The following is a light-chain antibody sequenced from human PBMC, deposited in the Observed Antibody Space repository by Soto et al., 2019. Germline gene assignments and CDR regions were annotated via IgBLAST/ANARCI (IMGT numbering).Light chain of an antibody. V-gene: IGLV2-11*01. Sequence: QSALTQPRSVSGSPGQSVTISCIGTTSDVGAYNYVSWYQHHPGKAPKLMIYDVTKRPSGVPDRFSGSKSGNTASLVISGLQTGDEADYYCETWDDTLKAGVFGGGTKLTVL. CDR1: TSDVGAYNY. J-gene: IGLJ2*01. CDR2: DVT. CDR3: ETWDDTLKAGV.